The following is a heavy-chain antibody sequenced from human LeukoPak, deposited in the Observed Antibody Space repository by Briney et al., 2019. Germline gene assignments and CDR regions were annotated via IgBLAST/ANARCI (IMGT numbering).Heavy chain of an antibody. CDR1: GFTFSSHA. Sequence: GGSLRLSCAASGFTFSSHAMHWVRQAPGKGLECVSTINGSGDRTYYATSVKGRFSVSRDNSKNTLYLQMGSLRAEDVAVYYCARGRLGAKTRYFDIWGRGTLVTVSS. CDR3: ARGRLGAKTRYFDI. J-gene: IGHJ2*01. CDR2: INGSGDRT. D-gene: IGHD1-26*01. V-gene: IGHV3-64*01.